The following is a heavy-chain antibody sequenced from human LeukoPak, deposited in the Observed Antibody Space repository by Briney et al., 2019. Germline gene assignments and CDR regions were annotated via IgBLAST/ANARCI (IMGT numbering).Heavy chain of an antibody. Sequence: ASVKVSFKASGYTFTSYYMHWVRQAPGQRLEWMGWINAGNGNTKYSQKFQGRVTITRDTSASTAYMELSSLRSEDTAVYYCARDRGGATYFDYWGQGTLVTVSS. CDR3: ARDRGGATYFDY. CDR2: INAGNGNT. D-gene: IGHD1-26*01. V-gene: IGHV1-3*01. CDR1: GYTFTSYY. J-gene: IGHJ4*02.